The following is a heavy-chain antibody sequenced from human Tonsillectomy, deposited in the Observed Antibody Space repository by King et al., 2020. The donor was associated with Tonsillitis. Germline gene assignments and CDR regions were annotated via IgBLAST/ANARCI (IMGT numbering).Heavy chain of an antibody. CDR2: IKEDGSEK. CDR3: ARHLPDSCGYYPDAFDI. D-gene: IGHD3-22*01. V-gene: IGHV3-7*03. CDR1: GFTFSSYW. J-gene: IGHJ3*02. Sequence: VQLVESGGGLVQPGGSLRLSCAASGFTFSSYWMNWVRQAPGKGLEWVANIKEDGSEKYYVDSVKGRFAISRDNAKNSLYLQMSSLRAEDTAVYYCARHLPDSCGYYPDAFDIWGQGTMVTVSS.